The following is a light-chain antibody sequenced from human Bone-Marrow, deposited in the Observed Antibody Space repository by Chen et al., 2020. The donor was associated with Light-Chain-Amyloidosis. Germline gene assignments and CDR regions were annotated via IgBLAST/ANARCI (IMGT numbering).Light chain of an antibody. J-gene: IGLJ3*02. CDR1: SGSIATNY. CDR2: EDD. V-gene: IGLV6-57*01. CDR3: QSYQGSSQGV. Sequence: NFMLTQPHSVSESPGKTVIISCTRSSGSIATNYVQWYQQCPGSSPTTVIYEDDQRPSGVPDRFSGSIDSSSNSASLTISGLETEEEADYCCQSYQGSSQGVFGGGTKLTVL.